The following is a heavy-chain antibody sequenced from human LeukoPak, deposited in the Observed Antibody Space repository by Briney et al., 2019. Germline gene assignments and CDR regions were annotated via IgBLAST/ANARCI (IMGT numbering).Heavy chain of an antibody. CDR3: ARGVGYCSSTSCYNGSWFDP. CDR2: IYHSGST. D-gene: IGHD2-2*02. Sequence: SQTLSLTCAVSGGSISSGGYSWSWIRQPPGKGLEWIGYIYHSGSTYYNPSLKSRVTISVDRSKNQFSLKLSSVTAADTAVYYCARGVGYCSSTSCYNGSWFDPWGQGTLVTVSP. CDR1: GGSISSGGYS. J-gene: IGHJ5*02. V-gene: IGHV4-30-2*01.